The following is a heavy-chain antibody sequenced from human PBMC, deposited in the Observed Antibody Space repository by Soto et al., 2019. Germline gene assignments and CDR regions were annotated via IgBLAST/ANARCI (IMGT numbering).Heavy chain of an antibody. CDR2: ISGSGGST. CDR1: GFTFSNYA. Sequence: GGSLRLSCAASGFTFSNYAMSWVRQAPGKGLEWVSAISGSGGSTYYADSVKGRFTISRDNSKNTLYLQMNSPRAEDTAVYYCAKAPGDYDILTGYYGFDYWGQGTLVTVSS. V-gene: IGHV3-23*01. J-gene: IGHJ4*02. CDR3: AKAPGDYDILTGYYGFDY. D-gene: IGHD3-9*01.